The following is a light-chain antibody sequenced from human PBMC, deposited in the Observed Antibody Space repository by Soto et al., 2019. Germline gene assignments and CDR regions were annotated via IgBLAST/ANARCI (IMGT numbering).Light chain of an antibody. CDR1: QSIRST. CDR2: GAS. V-gene: IGKV3-15*01. CDR3: QQYNNWPQT. Sequence: ETVMTQSPATLSVSPGERATPSCRASQSIRSTLAWFQQKLGQAPRLLIYGASTRATGIPARFSGSGSGTEFTLTISSLQSEDFAVYYCQQYNNWPQTFGQGTKV. J-gene: IGKJ1*01.